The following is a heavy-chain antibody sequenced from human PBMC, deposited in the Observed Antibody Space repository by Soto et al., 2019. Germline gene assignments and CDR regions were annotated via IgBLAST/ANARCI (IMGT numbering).Heavy chain of an antibody. Sequence: QVQLVQSGTEVKKPGASVKVSCKTSGYTFNNNGINWVRQAPGQGLEWMGWINPYNANTNYAQKLQGRVTMTTDTSTTTAYMDLRSLTSDDTAVYYCARDRVAGIWGDAFDIWGQGTVVTVSS. V-gene: IGHV1-18*04. D-gene: IGHD3-16*01. CDR2: INPYNANT. CDR3: ARDRVAGIWGDAFDI. J-gene: IGHJ3*02. CDR1: GYTFNNNG.